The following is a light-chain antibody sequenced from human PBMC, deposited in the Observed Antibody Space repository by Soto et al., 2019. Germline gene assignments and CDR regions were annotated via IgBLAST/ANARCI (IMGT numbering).Light chain of an antibody. Sequence: DIMMTQSPDSLSVSLGERATINCKSSQSVLYSSNNRNYLAWYQQKPRQPPKLLIYWASTRESGVPSRFSGSGSGTDFTLTISSLQAEVMAVYYCQQYYDSPWTFGQGTKVEIK. CDR2: WAS. CDR1: QSVLYSSNNRNY. V-gene: IGKV4-1*01. CDR3: QQYYDSPWT. J-gene: IGKJ1*01.